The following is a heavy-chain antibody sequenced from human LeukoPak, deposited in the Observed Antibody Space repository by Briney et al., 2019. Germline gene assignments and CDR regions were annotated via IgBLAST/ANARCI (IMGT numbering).Heavy chain of an antibody. D-gene: IGHD3-22*01. Sequence: SETLSLTCTVSGGSISSYYWNWIRQHPGKGLEWIGYFYYSGSTYYNPSLKSRVTISVDTSKNQFSLKLSSATAADTAVYYCAREGYYYDSSGYYPFDYWGQGTLVTVSS. CDR1: GGSISSYY. CDR2: FYYSGST. J-gene: IGHJ4*02. CDR3: AREGYYYDSSGYYPFDY. V-gene: IGHV4-59*06.